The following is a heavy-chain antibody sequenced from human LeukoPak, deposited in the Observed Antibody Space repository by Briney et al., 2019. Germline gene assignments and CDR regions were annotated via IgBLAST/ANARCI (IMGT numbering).Heavy chain of an antibody. J-gene: IGHJ6*03. CDR2: INPNGGGT. CDR3: ARAYGSGSLGYYYYMDV. CDR1: GYTFTGYY. V-gene: IGHV1-2*06. D-gene: IGHD3-10*01. Sequence: ASVKVSCKASGYTFTGYYMHWVRQAPGQGLEWMGRINPNGGGTNYAQKFQGRVTMTRDTSISTAYMELSRLRSDDTAVYYCARAYGSGSLGYYYYMDVWGKGTTVTVSS.